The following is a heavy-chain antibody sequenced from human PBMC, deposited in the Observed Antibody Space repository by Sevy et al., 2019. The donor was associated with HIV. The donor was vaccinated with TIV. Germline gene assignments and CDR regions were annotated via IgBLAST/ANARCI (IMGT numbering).Heavy chain of an antibody. D-gene: IGHD2-15*01. V-gene: IGHV2-5*02. J-gene: IGHJ4*02. CDR1: GFSLSAGGVG. Sequence: SGPTLVKPTQTLTLTCTFSGFSLSAGGVGVGWIRQPPGRALEFLAVIYWDDDQRYNPSLRNRLTNTKETSKKQVILTRTNMDPVDTATYDCALNGGGSPKYYFDDWGQGTLVTVSS. CDR2: IYWDDDQ. CDR3: ALNGGGSPKYYFDD.